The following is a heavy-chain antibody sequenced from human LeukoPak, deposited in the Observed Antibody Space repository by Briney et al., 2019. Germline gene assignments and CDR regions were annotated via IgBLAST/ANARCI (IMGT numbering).Heavy chain of an antibody. CDR3: AGLSGSYYYFDY. V-gene: IGHV4-59*01. D-gene: IGHD1-26*01. CDR2: IYYSGST. CDR1: GGSISNYY. Sequence: SETLSLTCTVSGGSISNYYWSWIRQPPGEGLEWIGYIYYSGSTNYNPSLKSRVTISVDTSRNQFSLKLSSVTAADTAVYYCAGLSGSYYYFDYWGQGTLVTVSS. J-gene: IGHJ4*02.